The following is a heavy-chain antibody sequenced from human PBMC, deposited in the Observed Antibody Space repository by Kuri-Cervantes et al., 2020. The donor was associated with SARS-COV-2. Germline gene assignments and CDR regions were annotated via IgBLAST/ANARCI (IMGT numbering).Heavy chain of an antibody. CDR3: ARAYSNYANY. CDR2: IYYSGST. Sequence: SETLSLTCAVSGYSISSGYYWGWIRQPPGKGLEWIGYIYYSGSTYYNPSLKSRVTISVDTSKNQFSLKLSSVTAADTAVYYCARAYSNYANYWGQGTLVTVSS. V-gene: IGHV4-30-4*08. J-gene: IGHJ4*02. D-gene: IGHD4-11*01. CDR1: GYSISSGYY.